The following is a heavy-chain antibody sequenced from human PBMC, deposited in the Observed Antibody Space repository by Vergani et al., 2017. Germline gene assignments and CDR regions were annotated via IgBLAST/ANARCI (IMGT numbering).Heavy chain of an antibody. J-gene: IGHJ4*02. D-gene: IGHD5-24*01. CDR1: GGTFSSYT. V-gene: IGHV1-69*02. CDR2: IIPILGIA. CDR3: ASTSRAGYNYYFDY. Sequence: VQLVQSGAEVKKPGSSVKVSCKASGGTFSSYTISWVRQAPGQGLEWMGRIIPILGIANYAQKFQGRVTITADKSTSTAYMELSSLRSEDTAVYYCASTSRAGYNYYFDYWGQGTLVTVSS.